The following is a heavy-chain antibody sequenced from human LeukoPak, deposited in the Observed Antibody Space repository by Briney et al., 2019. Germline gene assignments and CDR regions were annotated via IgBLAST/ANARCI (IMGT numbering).Heavy chain of an antibody. Sequence: ASVKVSCKASGYTFTGYYMHWVRQAPGQGLEWMGWINPNSGGTNYAQKFQGRVTMTRDTSISTAYMELSRLRSDDTAVYYCARTPAYDFWSGYVEGTLDAFDIWGQGTMVTVSS. D-gene: IGHD3-3*01. V-gene: IGHV1-2*02. CDR2: INPNSGGT. CDR3: ARTPAYDFWSGYVEGTLDAFDI. CDR1: GYTFTGYY. J-gene: IGHJ3*02.